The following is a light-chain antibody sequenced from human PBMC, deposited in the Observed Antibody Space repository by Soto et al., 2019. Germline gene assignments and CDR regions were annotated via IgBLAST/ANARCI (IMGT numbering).Light chain of an antibody. V-gene: IGKV1-9*01. CDR2: AAS. CDR1: QGISSY. Sequence: IQLTQSPSSLSASVGDRVAITCRASQGISSYLAWYQQKPGKAPKLLIYAASTLQTGVPSRFSGGGAGTDFTLNLSSLQPEDFATYYCQQVNRFPSTFGQGTRLEIK. CDR3: QQVNRFPST. J-gene: IGKJ5*01.